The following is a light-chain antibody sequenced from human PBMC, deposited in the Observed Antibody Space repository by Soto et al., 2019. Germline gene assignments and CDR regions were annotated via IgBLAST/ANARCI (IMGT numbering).Light chain of an antibody. Sequence: QAVVTQEPSLTVSPGGTVTLTCGSSTGAVTSGHYPYWFQQKPGQAPRTLIXXXXNXXXXXXXXXXGSLLGGKAALTLSGXXXXXXXXYYCLLSYSGAVVFGGGTKLTVL. CDR2: XXX. J-gene: IGLJ3*02. V-gene: IGLV7-46*01. CDR1: TGAVTSGHY. CDR3: LLSYSGAVV.